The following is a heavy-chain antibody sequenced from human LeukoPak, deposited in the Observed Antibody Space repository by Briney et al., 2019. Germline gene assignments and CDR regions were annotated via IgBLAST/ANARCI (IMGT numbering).Heavy chain of an antibody. J-gene: IGHJ4*02. CDR3: ARGGGDVVVVAATRYYFDY. D-gene: IGHD2-15*01. V-gene: IGHV4-34*01. Sequence: SETLSLTCAVYGGSFSGYYWSWIRQPPGKGLEWIGEINHSGSTKYNPSLKSRVTISVDTSKNQFSLKLSSVTAADTAVYYFARGGGDVVVVAATRYYFDYWGQGTLVTVSS. CDR2: INHSGST. CDR1: GGSFSGYY.